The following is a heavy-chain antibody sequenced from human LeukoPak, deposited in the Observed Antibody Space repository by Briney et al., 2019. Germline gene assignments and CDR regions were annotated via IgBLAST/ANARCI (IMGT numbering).Heavy chain of an antibody. D-gene: IGHD1-26*01. V-gene: IGHV3-21*01. J-gene: IGHJ4*02. CDR1: GFTFSSYS. CDR2: ISSSSSYI. CDR3: ARDLVAARLYYFDY. Sequence: GGSLRLSCAASGFTFSSYSMNWVRQAPGKGLEWVSSISSSSSYIYCADSVKGRFTISRDNAKNSLYLQMNSLRAEDTAVYYCARDLVAARLYYFDYWGQGTLVTVSS.